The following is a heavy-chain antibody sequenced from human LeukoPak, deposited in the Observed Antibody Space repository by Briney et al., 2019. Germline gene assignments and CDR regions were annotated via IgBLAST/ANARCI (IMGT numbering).Heavy chain of an antibody. CDR3: ASIVVVVAARRFDY. CDR1: GFTFSSYA. V-gene: IGHV3-23*01. J-gene: IGHJ4*02. Sequence: GGSLRLSCAASGFTFSSYAMSWVRQAPGKGLEWVSLISGSGGSTYYADSVKGRFTISRDNSKNTLCLQMNSLRAEDTAVYYCASIVVVVAARRFDYWGQGTLVTVSS. CDR2: ISGSGGST. D-gene: IGHD2-15*01.